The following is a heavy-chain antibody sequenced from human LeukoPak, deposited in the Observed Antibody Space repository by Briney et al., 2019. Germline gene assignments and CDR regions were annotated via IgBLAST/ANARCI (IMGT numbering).Heavy chain of an antibody. V-gene: IGHV3-30*04. Sequence: PGRSLRLSCAASGFNFSTYAMHWVRQAPGKGLEWVGIISYDRSKTYYADPVKGRFTISRDNAKNKLYLQVNSLRTEDTAVYYCARDLQVAGLAGVGYWGQGTLVTVSS. CDR1: GFNFSTYA. J-gene: IGHJ4*02. D-gene: IGHD2-15*01. CDR2: ISYDRSKT. CDR3: ARDLQVAGLAGVGY.